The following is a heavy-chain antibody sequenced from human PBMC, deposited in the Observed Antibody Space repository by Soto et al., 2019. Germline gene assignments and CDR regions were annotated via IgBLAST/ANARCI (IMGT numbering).Heavy chain of an antibody. CDR1: GYTLTELS. CDR3: ATSIPHHSGYDVYYYHMDV. J-gene: IGHJ6*03. D-gene: IGHD5-12*01. CDR2: FDPEDGET. V-gene: IGHV1-24*01. Sequence: ASVKVSCKASGYTLTELSMHWVRQAPGKGLEWMGGFDPEDGETIYAQKFQGRVTMTEDTSTDTAYMELSSLRSEDTAVYYCATSIPHHSGYDVYYYHMDVWGQGTTVTVSS.